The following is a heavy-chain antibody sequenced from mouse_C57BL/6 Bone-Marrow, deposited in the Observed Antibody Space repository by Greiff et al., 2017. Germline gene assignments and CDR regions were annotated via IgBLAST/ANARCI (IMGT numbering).Heavy chain of an antibody. CDR2: ISNGGGST. J-gene: IGHJ4*01. CDR3: ARKRDYAMDY. V-gene: IGHV5-12*01. Sequence: DVKLVESGGGLVQPGGSLKLSCAASGFTFSDYYMYWVRQTPEKRLEWVAYISNGGGSTYYPDTVKGRFTISRDNAKNTLYLQMSRLKSEDTAMYYCARKRDYAMDYWGQGTSVTVSS. CDR1: GFTFSDYY.